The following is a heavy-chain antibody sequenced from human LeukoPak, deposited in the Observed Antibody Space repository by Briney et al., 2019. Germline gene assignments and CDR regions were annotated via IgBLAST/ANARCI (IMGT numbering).Heavy chain of an antibody. CDR1: GFTFSRYA. CDR3: AKEGSGYVNWDY. J-gene: IGHJ4*02. V-gene: IGHV3-23*01. Sequence: PGGSLRLSCAASGFTFSRYAMSWVGQAPGKGLEWVSAISGSGGSSYYADSVKGRFTISRDNPKNTLYLQMNSLRAEDTAVYYCAKEGSGYVNWDYWGQGTLVTVSS. CDR2: ISGSGGSS. D-gene: IGHD5-12*01.